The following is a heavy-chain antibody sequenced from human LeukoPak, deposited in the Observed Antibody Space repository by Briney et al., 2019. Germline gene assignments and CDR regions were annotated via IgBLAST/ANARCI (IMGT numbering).Heavy chain of an antibody. V-gene: IGHV1-18*01. CDR2: ISAYNGNT. CDR1: GYTFTSYG. Sequence: ASVKVSCKASGYTFTSYGISWVRQAPGQGLEWMGWISAYNGNTNYAQKLQGRVTMTTDTSTSTAYMELRSLRSDDTAVYYCARGISDYYYDSSGYYPNWGQGTLVTVSS. D-gene: IGHD3-22*01. J-gene: IGHJ4*02. CDR3: ARGISDYYYDSSGYYPN.